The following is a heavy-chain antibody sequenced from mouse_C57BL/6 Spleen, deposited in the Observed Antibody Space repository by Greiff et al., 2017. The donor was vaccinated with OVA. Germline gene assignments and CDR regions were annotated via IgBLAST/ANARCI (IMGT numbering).Heavy chain of an antibody. D-gene: IGHD3-3*01. CDR2: IWRGGST. CDR1: GFSLTSYG. V-gene: IGHV2-5*01. CDR3: AKKGLYAMDY. J-gene: IGHJ4*01. Sequence: VQLQQSGPGLVQPSQSLSITCTASGFSLTSYGVHWVRQSPGKGLEWLGVIWRGGSTDYNAAFVSRLSITKDNSKSQVFFKMNSLQANDTAIYYSAKKGLYAMDYWGQGTSVTVSS.